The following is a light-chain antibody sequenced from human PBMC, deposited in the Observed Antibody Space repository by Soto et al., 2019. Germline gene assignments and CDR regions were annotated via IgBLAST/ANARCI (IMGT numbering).Light chain of an antibody. Sequence: IRMTHSQSSFSASTLDRVTITFRSSQGITNYLALYQQTPGKAPKLLIYAASSLQSGVPSRFSGSGSGTDFTLTISSLQPEDFATYYCQQSYSTPGATFGGGTKVDIK. CDR2: AAS. CDR3: QQSYSTPGAT. J-gene: IGKJ4*01. V-gene: IGKV1-39*01. CDR1: QGITNY.